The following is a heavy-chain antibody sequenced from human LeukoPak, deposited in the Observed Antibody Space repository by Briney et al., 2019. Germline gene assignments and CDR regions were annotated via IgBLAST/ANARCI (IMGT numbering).Heavy chain of an antibody. V-gene: IGHV3-30*19. CDR2: ISYDGSNK. D-gene: IGHD3-16*02. Sequence: GGSLRLSCAASGFTFSSYGMHWVRQAPGKGLEWVAVISYDGSNKYYADSVKGRFTISRDNSKNTLYLQMNSLRAEDTAVYYCARDYYDYVWGSYRDYYFDYWGQGTLVTVSS. CDR3: ARDYYDYVWGSYRDYYFDY. CDR1: GFTFSSYG. J-gene: IGHJ4*02.